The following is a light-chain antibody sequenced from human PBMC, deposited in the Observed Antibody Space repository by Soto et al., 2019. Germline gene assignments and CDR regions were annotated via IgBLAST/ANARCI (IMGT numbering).Light chain of an antibody. V-gene: IGLV1-40*01. CDR2: ENN. J-gene: IGLJ1*01. Sequence: QSVLTQPPSVSEAPGQRVTISCTGSSSNIGAGYEAHWYQQVPGTAPKLLIYENNNRPSGVPDRFSGSKSGTSASLAITGLHAEAEAEYHCQSYDSSLSGYVFGTGTKVTVL. CDR3: QSYDSSLSGYV. CDR1: SSNIGAGYE.